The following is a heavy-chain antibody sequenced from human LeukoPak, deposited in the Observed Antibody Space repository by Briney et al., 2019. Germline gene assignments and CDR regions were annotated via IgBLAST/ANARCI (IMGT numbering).Heavy chain of an antibody. CDR1: GDSIRSGTYY. J-gene: IGHJ4*02. Sequence: SQTLSLTCSVSGDSIRSGTYYWSWIRQPAGTGLEWIGRIYTSGSTSYNPSLKSRVTISVDTSKNQFSLKLTSVTAADTAVYYCARGGGATRIDYWGQGTLVTVSS. CDR2: IYTSGST. V-gene: IGHV4-61*02. D-gene: IGHD5-12*01. CDR3: ARGGGATRIDY.